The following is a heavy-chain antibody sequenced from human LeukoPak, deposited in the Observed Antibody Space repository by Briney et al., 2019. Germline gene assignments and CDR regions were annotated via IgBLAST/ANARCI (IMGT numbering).Heavy chain of an antibody. V-gene: IGHV3-7*01. CDR1: GFTFSNYW. CDR2: IKQGGSEK. Sequence: SGGSLRLSCAASGFTFSNYWMSWVRQAPGKGLEWVANIKQGGSEKYYVDSVKGRFTISRDNAKNSLYLQMNSLRAEDTAVYYCAREGRESTGFDYWGQGTLVTVSS. J-gene: IGHJ4*02. CDR3: AREGRESTGFDY. D-gene: IGHD3-10*01.